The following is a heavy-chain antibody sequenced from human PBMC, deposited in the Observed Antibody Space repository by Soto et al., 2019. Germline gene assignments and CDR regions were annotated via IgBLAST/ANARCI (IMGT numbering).Heavy chain of an antibody. CDR2: ITDRNDI. D-gene: IGHD3-9*01. J-gene: IGHJ5*02. Sequence: GGLLRLSCAASGFTFSGYSIAWVRPPSGKGLEWVSSITDRNDIRSADSVKGRFTVSRDNANNSVHLQMNNLRTEDTAVYYCARFATPTTTWFWFDPWGQGTQGHRLL. V-gene: IGHV3-21*01. CDR1: GFTFSGYS. CDR3: ARFATPTTTWFWFDP.